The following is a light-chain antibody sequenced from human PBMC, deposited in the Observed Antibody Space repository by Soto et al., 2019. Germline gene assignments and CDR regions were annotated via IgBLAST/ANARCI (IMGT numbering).Light chain of an antibody. CDR2: DVS. CDR3: RSHRGSSTLVV. CDR1: SSDVGGYNY. V-gene: IGLV2-14*01. Sequence: QSVLTQPASVSGSPGQSITISCSGTSSDVGGYNYVSWYQQHPGKAPKLIIYDVSNRPSGISNRFSGSRAGNTASLTISGLQAEDEADYYCRSHRGSSTLVVFGGGTKLTVL. J-gene: IGLJ2*01.